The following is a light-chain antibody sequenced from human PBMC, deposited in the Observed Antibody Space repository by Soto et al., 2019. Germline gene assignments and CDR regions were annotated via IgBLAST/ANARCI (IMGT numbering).Light chain of an antibody. Sequence: EIVMTQSPATLSVSPGERATLSCRASQSVNSDLAWYQQKPGQAPSLLIHDASPRATGIPVRFSGSGSGTEFTLTISSLQSEDFAIYYCQQYNNWPLGFGGGTKVEIK. CDR2: DAS. CDR3: QQYNNWPLG. J-gene: IGKJ4*01. CDR1: QSVNSD. V-gene: IGKV3-15*01.